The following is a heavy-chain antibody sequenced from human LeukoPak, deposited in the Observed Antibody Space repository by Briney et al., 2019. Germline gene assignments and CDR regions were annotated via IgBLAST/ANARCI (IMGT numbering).Heavy chain of an antibody. J-gene: IGHJ4*02. CDR2: IYYSGST. CDR1: GGSISSSSYY. Sequence: SETLSLTCTVSGGSISSSSYYWGWIRQPPGKGLEWIGSIYYSGSTYYNPSLKSRVTISVDTSKNQFSLKLSSVTAADTAVYYCARGFYSSGWYVRKDFDYWGQGTLVTVSS. CDR3: ARGFYSSGWYVRKDFDY. V-gene: IGHV4-39*07. D-gene: IGHD6-19*01.